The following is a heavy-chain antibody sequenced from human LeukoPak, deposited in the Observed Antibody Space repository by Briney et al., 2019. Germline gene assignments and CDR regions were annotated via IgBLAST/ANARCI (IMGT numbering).Heavy chain of an antibody. J-gene: IGHJ6*03. CDR3: ARTTTVRGTYYMDV. D-gene: IGHD3-10*01. CDR2: IYYSGST. CDR1: GGSISSYY. Sequence: SETLSLTCTVSGGSISSYYWSWIRQPPGKGLEWSGYIYYSGSTNYNPSLKSRVTISVDTSKNRFSLKLRSVTAADTAVYYCARTTTVRGTYYMDVWGKGTTVTVSS. V-gene: IGHV4-59*01.